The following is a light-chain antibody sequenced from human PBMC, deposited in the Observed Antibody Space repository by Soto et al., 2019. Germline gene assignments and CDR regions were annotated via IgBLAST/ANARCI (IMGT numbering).Light chain of an antibody. Sequence: DIVLTQSPGTLSLSPGERATLSCRASQSISTRLGWYQQKPGQAPRILMYDASTRATGISARFSGSGSGTEFTLTISSLQSEDFAVYYCQQYHNWPITFGQGTRLEIK. CDR3: QQYHNWPIT. CDR1: QSISTR. V-gene: IGKV3-15*01. CDR2: DAS. J-gene: IGKJ5*01.